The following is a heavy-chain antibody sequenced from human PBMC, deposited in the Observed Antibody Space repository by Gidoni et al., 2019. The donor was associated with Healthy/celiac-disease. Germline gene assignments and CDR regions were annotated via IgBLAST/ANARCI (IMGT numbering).Heavy chain of an antibody. J-gene: IGHJ4*02. Sequence: EVQLVESGGGVVQPGVSLRLSCAASGFPFDDSAMHWVRKAPGKGLESVALISGDGGSTYYADSVKGRFTISRDNSKNSLYLQMNSLRTEDTALYYCAKGAAAGTFDYWGQGTLVTVSA. CDR3: AKGAAAGTFDY. CDR2: ISGDGGST. CDR1: GFPFDDSA. V-gene: IGHV3-43*02. D-gene: IGHD6-13*01.